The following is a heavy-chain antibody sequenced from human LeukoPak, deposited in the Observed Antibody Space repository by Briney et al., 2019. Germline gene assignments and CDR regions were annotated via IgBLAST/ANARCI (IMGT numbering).Heavy chain of an antibody. Sequence: GASVKVSCKASGYTFTSYYMHWVRQAPGHGLEWMGLINPSGGSTSYALKFQGRVTMTRDTSTSTVYMELSSLRSEDTAVYYCARTLPAAGRSYYYGMDVWGQGTTVTVSS. V-gene: IGHV1-46*01. CDR1: GYTFTSYY. CDR2: INPSGGST. D-gene: IGHD2-2*01. J-gene: IGHJ6*02. CDR3: ARTLPAAGRSYYYGMDV.